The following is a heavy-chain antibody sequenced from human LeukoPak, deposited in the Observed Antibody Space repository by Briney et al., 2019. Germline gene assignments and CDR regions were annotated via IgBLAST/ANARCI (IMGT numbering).Heavy chain of an antibody. CDR1: GFTFSSYA. J-gene: IGHJ3*02. CDR3: ARLLYYYDSSGYYLDAFDI. Sequence: GGSLRLSCAASGFTFSSYAMSWVRQAPGKGLVWVSRINSDGSSTSYADSVKGRSTISRDNAKNTLYLQMNSLRAEDTAVYYCARLLYYYDSSGYYLDAFDIWGQGTMVTVSS. D-gene: IGHD3-22*01. CDR2: INSDGSST. V-gene: IGHV3-74*01.